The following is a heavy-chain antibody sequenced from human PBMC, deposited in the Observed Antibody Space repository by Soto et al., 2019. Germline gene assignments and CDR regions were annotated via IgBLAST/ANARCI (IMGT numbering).Heavy chain of an antibody. CDR1: ACSLSNSTYY. V-gene: IGHV4-31*11. CDR2: FYHSGST. Sequence: SEPLSVTSAVSACSLSNSTYYCLFIRQHPGKGLEWIGYFYHSGSTYYKPSLRSRVTISLDTSKNQFSLNLRSVTDADTAIYYCAREETGNDALDRWGQGTLVTVSS. D-gene: IGHD1-1*01. J-gene: IGHJ3*02. CDR3: AREETGNDALDR.